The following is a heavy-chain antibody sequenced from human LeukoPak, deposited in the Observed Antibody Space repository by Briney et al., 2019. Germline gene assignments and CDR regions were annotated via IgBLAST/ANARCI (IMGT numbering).Heavy chain of an antibody. Sequence: PSETLSLTCTVSGGSISGYYWSWIRQPPGKGLEWIGYIYYSGSTNYNPSLKSRVTISVDTSKNQFSLKLSSVTAADTAVYYCARLYYYDSSGHDAFDIWGQGTMVTVSS. J-gene: IGHJ3*02. CDR2: IYYSGST. CDR1: GGSISGYY. CDR3: ARLYYYDSSGHDAFDI. D-gene: IGHD3-22*01. V-gene: IGHV4-59*01.